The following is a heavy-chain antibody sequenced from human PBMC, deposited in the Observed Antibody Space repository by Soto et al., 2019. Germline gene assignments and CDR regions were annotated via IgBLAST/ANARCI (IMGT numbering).Heavy chain of an antibody. D-gene: IGHD2-15*01. J-gene: IGHJ4*02. CDR2: IFYTVSS. Sequence: QVQLQESGPGLVSPSETLSLTCTVSGGSFSNYYWSWIRQPPGKGLEWIGYIFYTVSSIYNPSLKSRVTMAVDMSKKEFSLNLSSVTAADTALYYCARTTTLENYFDYWGQGTLVTVSA. V-gene: IGHV4-59*01. CDR3: ARTTTLENYFDY. CDR1: GGSFSNYY.